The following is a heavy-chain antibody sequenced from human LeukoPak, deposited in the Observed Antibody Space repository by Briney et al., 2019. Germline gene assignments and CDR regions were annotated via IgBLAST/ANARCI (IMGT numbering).Heavy chain of an antibody. Sequence: SSETLSLTCAVYGGSFSGYYWSWIRQPPGKGLEWIGEINYSGSTNYNPSLKSRATISVDTSKNQFSLKLSSVTAADTAVYYCARGKGGSYGDYYYYMDVWGKGTTVTVPS. D-gene: IGHD1-26*01. CDR1: GGSFSGYY. J-gene: IGHJ6*03. CDR3: ARGKGGSYGDYYYYMDV. CDR2: INYSGST. V-gene: IGHV4-34*01.